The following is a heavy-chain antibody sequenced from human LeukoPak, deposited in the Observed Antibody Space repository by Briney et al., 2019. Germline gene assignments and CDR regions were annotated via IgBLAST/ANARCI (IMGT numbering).Heavy chain of an antibody. CDR1: GGTFSSYT. Sequence: SVKVSCKASGGTFSSYTVSWVRQAPGQGLEWMGRIIPILGIANYAQKFQGRVTITADKSTSTAYMELSSLRSEDTAVYYCARDRGSYSPFDYWGQGTLVTVSS. D-gene: IGHD1-26*01. CDR2: IIPILGIA. V-gene: IGHV1-69*04. J-gene: IGHJ4*02. CDR3: ARDRGSYSPFDY.